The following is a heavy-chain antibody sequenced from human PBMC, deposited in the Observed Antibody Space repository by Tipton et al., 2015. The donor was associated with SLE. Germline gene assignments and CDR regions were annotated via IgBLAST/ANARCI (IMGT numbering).Heavy chain of an antibody. J-gene: IGHJ3*02. CDR3: ARVGGSAFDI. Sequence: TLSLTCAVYGGSFSGYYWSWIRQPPGKGLEWIGEINHSGSTNYNPSLKSRVTISVDTSNNQFSLRLRSVTAADTAVYYCARVGGSAFDIWGRGTMVSVSS. CDR1: GGSFSGYY. V-gene: IGHV4-34*01. CDR2: INHSGST. D-gene: IGHD1-14*01.